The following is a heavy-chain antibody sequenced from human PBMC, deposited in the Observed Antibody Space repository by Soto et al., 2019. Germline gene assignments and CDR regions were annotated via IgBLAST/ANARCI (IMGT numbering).Heavy chain of an antibody. Sequence: XTLSLASTVSGGSISSYEWGWIRQPPGKGLEWIGYIYYSGSTNYNPSLKSRVTISVDTSKNQFSLQLRSVPAEDTAVYYCAREQLGGIDYWGQGTLAPVSS. D-gene: IGHD6-6*01. CDR3: AREQLGGIDY. CDR2: IYYSGST. J-gene: IGHJ4*02. CDR1: GGSISSYE. V-gene: IGHV4-59*01.